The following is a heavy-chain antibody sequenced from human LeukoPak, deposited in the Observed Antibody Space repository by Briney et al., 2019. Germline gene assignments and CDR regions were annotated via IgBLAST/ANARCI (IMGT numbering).Heavy chain of an antibody. V-gene: IGHV3-66*01. CDR3: ARNSNYYMDV. CDR1: GFSVSDNY. D-gene: IGHD4-11*01. J-gene: IGHJ6*03. CDR2: IYDDGTT. Sequence: GGSLRLSCAASGFSVSDNYMNWVRQAPGKGLEWVSVIYDDGTTYYADSVRGRFTISRDNSKNTLYLQMNSLRAEDTAVYYCARNSNYYMDVWGEGTTVTVSS.